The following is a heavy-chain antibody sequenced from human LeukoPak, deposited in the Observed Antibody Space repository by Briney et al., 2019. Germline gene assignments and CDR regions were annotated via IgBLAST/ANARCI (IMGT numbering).Heavy chain of an antibody. J-gene: IGHJ1*01. Sequence: PGGSLRLSCAASGFNFSNYGMDWVRQAPGKGLEWVAFIRNDESDKCYADSVKGRFTISRDNSKDTLYLQMSSLRVEDTAVYYCTKGLSVMVFGVAPPHQWGQGTRVTVSS. CDR1: GFNFSNYG. V-gene: IGHV3-30*02. CDR2: IRNDESDK. D-gene: IGHD3/OR15-3a*01. CDR3: TKGLSVMVFGVAPPHQ.